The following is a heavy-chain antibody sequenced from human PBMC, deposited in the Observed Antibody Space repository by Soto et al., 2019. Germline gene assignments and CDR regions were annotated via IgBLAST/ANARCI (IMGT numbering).Heavy chain of an antibody. V-gene: IGHV3-23*01. CDR2: ISGSGGST. D-gene: IGHD3-16*02. Sequence: EVQLLESGGGLVQPGGSLRLSCAASGFTFSSYAMSWVRQAPGKGLEWVSAISGSGGSTYYADSVKGRFTISRDNYKNTKYLPVNRVRVADTAVYSCATVVLSYDYIWDRYRSDYFACGSRVTLVTVSS. J-gene: IGHJ4*02. CDR3: ATVVLSYDYIWDRYRSDYFAC. CDR1: GFTFSSYA.